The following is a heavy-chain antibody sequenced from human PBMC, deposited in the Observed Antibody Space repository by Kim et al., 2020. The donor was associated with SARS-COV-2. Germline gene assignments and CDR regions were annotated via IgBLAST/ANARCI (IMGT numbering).Heavy chain of an antibody. CDR3: AKEEGSGYSSGWTYYYYGRDV. D-gene: IGHD6-19*01. CDR2: ISYDGSNK. J-gene: IGHJ6*01. V-gene: IGHV3-30*18. Sequence: GGSLRLSCAASGFTFSSYGMHWVRQAPGKGLEWVAVISYDGSNKYYADSVKGRFTISRDNSKNTLYLQMNSLRAEDTAVYYCAKEEGSGYSSGWTYYYYGRDVWGQVTTATVPS. CDR1: GFTFSSYG.